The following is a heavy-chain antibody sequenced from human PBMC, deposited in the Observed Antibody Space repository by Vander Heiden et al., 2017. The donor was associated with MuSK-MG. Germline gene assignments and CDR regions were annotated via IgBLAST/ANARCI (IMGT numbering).Heavy chain of an antibody. CDR3: ARDSGSYFTY. Sequence: EVQLVESGGGLVQPGGSLRLSCAASGFTFSSYEMNWVRQAPGKGLEWVSYISSSGRTIDDADSVKGRFTISRDNAKNSLYLKMNSLRAEDTAVYYCARDSGSYFTYWGQGTLVTVSS. CDR2: ISSSGRTI. J-gene: IGHJ4*02. CDR1: GFTFSSYE. D-gene: IGHD1-26*01. V-gene: IGHV3-48*03.